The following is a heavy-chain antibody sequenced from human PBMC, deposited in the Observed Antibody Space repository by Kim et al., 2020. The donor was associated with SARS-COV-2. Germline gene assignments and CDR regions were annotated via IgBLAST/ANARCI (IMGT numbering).Heavy chain of an antibody. D-gene: IGHD3-10*01. J-gene: IGHJ3*02. CDR2: IYYSGST. CDR3: ARKPGVQYAFDI. Sequence: SETLSLTCAVSGYSISSSNWWGWIRQPPGKGLEWIGYIYYSGSTYYNPSLKSRVTMSVDTSKNQFSLKLRSVSAVDTAVYYCARKPGVQYAFDIWGQGTMVTVSS. CDR1: GYSISSSNW. V-gene: IGHV4-28*01.